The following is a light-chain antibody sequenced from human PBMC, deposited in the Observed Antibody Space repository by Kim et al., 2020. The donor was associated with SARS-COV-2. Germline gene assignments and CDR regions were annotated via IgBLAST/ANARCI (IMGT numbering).Light chain of an antibody. CDR3: SSYTSSSTPVV. V-gene: IGLV2-14*03. CDR2: DVS. J-gene: IGLJ2*01. Sequence: QSNTTSCTGTSSDVGGYNYVAWYQQHPGKAPKLMIYDVSNRPSGVSKRFSGSKSGNTASLTISGLQAEDEADYYCSSYTSSSTPVVFGGGTQLTVL. CDR1: SSDVGGYNY.